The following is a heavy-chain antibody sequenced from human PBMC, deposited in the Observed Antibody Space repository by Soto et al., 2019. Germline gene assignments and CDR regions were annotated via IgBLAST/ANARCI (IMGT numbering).Heavy chain of an antibody. J-gene: IGHJ6*02. CDR2: INAGNGNT. CDR1: GYTFTSYA. Sequence: GASVKVSCKASGYTFTSYAMHWVRQAPGQRLEWMGWINAGNGNTKYSQKFQGRVTITRDTSISTAYMELSRLKSDDTAVYYCARDLYYGDNYYYYYGMDVWGQGTTVTVSS. D-gene: IGHD4-17*01. CDR3: ARDLYYGDNYYYYYGMDV. V-gene: IGHV1-3*01.